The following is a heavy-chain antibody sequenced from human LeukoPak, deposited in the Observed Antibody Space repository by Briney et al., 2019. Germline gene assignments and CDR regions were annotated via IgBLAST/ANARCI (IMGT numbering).Heavy chain of an antibody. CDR2: INAYNGNT. V-gene: IGHV1-18*01. D-gene: IGHD2-2*01. Sequence: ASVQVSCKASVCTFIRYGINWLRQPPGQGLAWMGWINAYNGNTNYAQKLQGRVTMTTDTSTSTAYMELRSLRSDDTAVYYCARDIVVVPDPLRYGMDVWGQGTTVTVSS. J-gene: IGHJ6*02. CDR1: VCTFIRYG. CDR3: ARDIVVVPDPLRYGMDV.